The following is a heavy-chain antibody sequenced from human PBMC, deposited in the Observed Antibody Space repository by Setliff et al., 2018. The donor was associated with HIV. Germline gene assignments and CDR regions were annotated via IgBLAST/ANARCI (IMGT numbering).Heavy chain of an antibody. J-gene: IGHJ3*02. V-gene: IGHV4-4*08. D-gene: IGHD3-22*01. CDR1: GDSVTTPYY. CDR2: IYTSGST. CDR3: ARGDTYYHDRNGYVKSALDAFDI. Sequence: SETLSLTCTLSGDSVTTPYYWGWIRQPPGKGLEWIGYIYTSGSTNYNPSLKSRVTISVDTSKNQFSLKLNSVTAADTAVYHCARGDTYYHDRNGYVKSALDAFDIWGRGTLVTVSS.